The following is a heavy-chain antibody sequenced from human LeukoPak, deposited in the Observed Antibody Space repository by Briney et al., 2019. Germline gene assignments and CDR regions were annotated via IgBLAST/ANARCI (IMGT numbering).Heavy chain of an antibody. CDR2: SYYRMTT. Sequence: TSETLSLTCSGSGVSISVSGYYWGWLRQSPEKGLEWIANSYYRMTTYYSPSLESRVTIYVETSKSQFSLRMTSVGAAETAVYFCARTHSSLDAFDVWGQGTMVIVSS. D-gene: IGHD3-22*01. J-gene: IGHJ3*01. CDR1: GVSISVSGYY. V-gene: IGHV4-39*01. CDR3: ARTHSSLDAFDV.